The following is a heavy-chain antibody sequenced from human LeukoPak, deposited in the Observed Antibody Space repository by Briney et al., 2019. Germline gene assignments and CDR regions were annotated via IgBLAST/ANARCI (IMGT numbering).Heavy chain of an antibody. D-gene: IGHD1-7*01. CDR2: MNGEGTTI. CDR1: GLTFRTTW. V-gene: IGHV3-74*01. Sequence: TGGSLRLSCATSGLTFRTTWMHWVRQAPGKGLMWVSRMNGEGTTIDYADSVKGRFTVSRDYAKNTLFLQMNNLRTEDTALYFCATARNFRFEYWRQGSLVIVSA. J-gene: IGHJ4*02. CDR3: ATARNFRFEY.